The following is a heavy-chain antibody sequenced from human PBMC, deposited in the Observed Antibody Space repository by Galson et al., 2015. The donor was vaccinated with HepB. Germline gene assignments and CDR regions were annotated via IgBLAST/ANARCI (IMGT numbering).Heavy chain of an antibody. V-gene: IGHV3-48*04. Sequence: SLRLSCAASGSSLSSYTINWVRQSPTKGLQWVSYISTTGDNIHYAESVKGRFTVARDNAKNAVFLQMNDLRVEDTAVYYCARLGDLSGYSSAWGQGTLVTVSS. CDR2: ISTTGDNI. J-gene: IGHJ5*02. CDR3: ARLGDLSGYSSA. D-gene: IGHD6-25*01. CDR1: GSSLSSYT.